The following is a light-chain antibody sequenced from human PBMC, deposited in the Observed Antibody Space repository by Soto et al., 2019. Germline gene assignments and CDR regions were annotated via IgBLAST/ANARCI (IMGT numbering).Light chain of an antibody. CDR2: DAS. J-gene: IGKJ4*01. CDR3: QQRGNWPVT. CDR1: QSVSSY. Sequence: EIVLTQSPATLSLSPGEGATLSCRASQSVSSYLAWYQHKPGQAPRLLIYDASNRAPDVPARFNGSGSGTDFTLTISGLEPEDFAVYYCQQRGNWPVTFGGGTKVEIK. V-gene: IGKV3-11*01.